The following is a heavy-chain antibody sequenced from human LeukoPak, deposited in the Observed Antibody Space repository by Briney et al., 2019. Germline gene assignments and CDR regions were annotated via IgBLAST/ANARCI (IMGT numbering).Heavy chain of an antibody. CDR1: GFTVSSNY. CDR2: IYTGGNA. Sequence: GESLRLSCTASGFTVSSNYMSWVRQAPGNGLEWVSIIYTGGNAYYPDSVRGRFTISRDNSKNTVYLQMNSLRVEDTAVYYCAREDYFASGGSSYWGEGSLVTVSS. D-gene: IGHD3-10*01. CDR3: AREDYFASGGSSY. J-gene: IGHJ4*02. V-gene: IGHV3-66*01.